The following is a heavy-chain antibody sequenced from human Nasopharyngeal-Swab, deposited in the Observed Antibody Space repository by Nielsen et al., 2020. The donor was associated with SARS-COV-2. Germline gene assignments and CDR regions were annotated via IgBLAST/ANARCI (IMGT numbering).Heavy chain of an antibody. CDR1: GFMFSDYW. CDR2: VNQDGSEK. D-gene: IGHD3-10*01. V-gene: IGHV3-7*03. Sequence: GESLKISCEVSGFMFSDYWISWVRQAPGKGLEWVANVNQDGSEKYYVDSVKGRFTISRDNGKKSLYLQMNSLRPEDTAFYYCAKRESYWYFDLWGRGTLVSVSS. J-gene: IGHJ2*01. CDR3: AKRESYWYFDL.